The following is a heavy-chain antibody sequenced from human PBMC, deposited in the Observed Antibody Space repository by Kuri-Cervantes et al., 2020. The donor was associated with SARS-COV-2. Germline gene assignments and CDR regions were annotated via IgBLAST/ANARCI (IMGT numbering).Heavy chain of an antibody. V-gene: IGHV4-38-2*01. J-gene: IGHJ5*02. CDR1: GGSFSGYY. CDR2: IYHSGST. D-gene: IGHD2-15*01. Sequence: GSLRLSCAVYGGSFSGYYWGWIRQPPGKGLEWIGSIYHSGSTYYNPSLKSRVTISVDTSKNQFSLKLSSVTAADTAVYYCARLKRGSNWFDPWGQGTLVTVSS. CDR3: ARLKRGSNWFDP.